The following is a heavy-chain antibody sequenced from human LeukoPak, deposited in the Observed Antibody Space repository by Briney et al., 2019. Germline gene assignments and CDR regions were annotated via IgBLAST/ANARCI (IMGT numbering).Heavy chain of an antibody. Sequence: GRSLRLSCAASGFTFSSYGMHWVRQAPGKGLEWVAVIWYDGSNKYYADSVKGRFTISRDNSKNTPYLQMNSLRAEDTAVYYCARGGGSEGPSGSGSYYLTDWGQGTLVTVSS. D-gene: IGHD3-10*01. V-gene: IGHV3-33*01. CDR3: ARGGGSEGPSGSGSYYLTD. CDR2: IWYDGSNK. CDR1: GFTFSSYG. J-gene: IGHJ4*02.